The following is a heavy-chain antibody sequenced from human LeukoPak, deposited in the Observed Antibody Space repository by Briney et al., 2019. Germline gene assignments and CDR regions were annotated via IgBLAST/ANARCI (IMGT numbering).Heavy chain of an antibody. D-gene: IGHD3-22*01. Sequence: ASVKVSCKASGYTFTSYEINWVRQATGQGLEWMGWMNPNSGNTGYAQKFQGKVTITRNTSISTAYMELSSLRSEDTAVYYCTRGGSSSGYDYWGQGTLVTVPS. J-gene: IGHJ4*02. CDR2: MNPNSGNT. CDR3: TRGGSSSGYDY. CDR1: GYTFTSYE. V-gene: IGHV1-8*03.